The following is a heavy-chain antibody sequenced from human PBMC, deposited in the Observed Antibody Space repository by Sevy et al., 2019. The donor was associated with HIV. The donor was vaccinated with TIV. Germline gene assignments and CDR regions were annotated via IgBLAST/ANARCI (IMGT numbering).Heavy chain of an antibody. Sequence: SETLSLTCTVSGGSISNYYWSWIRQPPGKGLEWIGYIYYTGSTNYNPSLKSRVTISIDTSKNQFSLRLTSVTAADTALYYWAAVDVSSDWSPFDYWGQGTPVTVSS. CDR1: GGSISNYY. V-gene: IGHV4-59*01. CDR3: AAVDVSSDWSPFDY. J-gene: IGHJ4*02. CDR2: IYYTGST. D-gene: IGHD3-22*01.